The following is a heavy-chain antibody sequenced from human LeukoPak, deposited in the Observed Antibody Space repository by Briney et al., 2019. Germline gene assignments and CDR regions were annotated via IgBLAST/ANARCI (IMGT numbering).Heavy chain of an antibody. CDR1: GFTFSNYW. CDR2: IKQDGSEK. D-gene: IGHD6-13*01. V-gene: IGHV3-7*03. J-gene: IGHJ5*02. Sequence: GGSLRLSCAASGFTFSNYWMTWVRQAPGKGLEWVANIKQDGSEKYYVDSVKGRFTISRDNSKNTLYLQMNSLRADDTAVYYCAREGRAYRYSSSWYPTPSWFDPWGQGTLVTVSS. CDR3: AREGRAYRYSSSWYPTPSWFDP.